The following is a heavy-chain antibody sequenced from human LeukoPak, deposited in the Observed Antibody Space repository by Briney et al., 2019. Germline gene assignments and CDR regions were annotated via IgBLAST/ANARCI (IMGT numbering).Heavy chain of an antibody. CDR2: IYYSGNS. J-gene: IGHJ4*02. CDR1: GYSISSTNW. V-gene: IGHV4-28*06. D-gene: IGHD6-19*01. CDR3: ARIFLGYSSGWYFDY. Sequence: SETLSLTCTVSGYSISSTNWWGWIRQPPGKGLEWIGYIYYSGNSNYNPSLKSRVTMSVDTSKNQFSLNLSSVTALDTAVYYCARIFLGYSSGWYFDYWGQGTLVTVSS.